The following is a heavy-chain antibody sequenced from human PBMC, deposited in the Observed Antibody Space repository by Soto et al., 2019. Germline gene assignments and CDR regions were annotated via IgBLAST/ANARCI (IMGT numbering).Heavy chain of an antibody. CDR2: ISGSGGST. Sequence: PGGSLRLSCAASGFTFSSYAMSWVRQAPGKGLEWVSAISGSGGSTYYADSVKGRFTISRDNSKNTLYLQMNSLRAEDTAVYYCAKDLIFREVAAITIGYWGQGTLVTVSS. V-gene: IGHV3-23*01. J-gene: IGHJ4*02. CDR3: AKDLIFREVAAITIGY. D-gene: IGHD2-15*01. CDR1: GFTFSSYA.